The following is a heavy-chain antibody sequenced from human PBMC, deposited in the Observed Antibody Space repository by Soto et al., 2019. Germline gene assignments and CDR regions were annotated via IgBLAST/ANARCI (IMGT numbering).Heavy chain of an antibody. Sequence: PSETLSLTCTVSGCSISSSSYYWGRIRQPPGKGLEWIGSIYYSGSTYYNPSLKSRVTISVDTSKNQFSLKLSSVTAADTAVYYCARHFVKHYDILTGYEDYWGQGTLVTVSS. CDR1: GCSISSSSYY. J-gene: IGHJ4*02. D-gene: IGHD3-9*01. CDR2: IYYSGST. V-gene: IGHV4-39*01. CDR3: ARHFVKHYDILTGYEDY.